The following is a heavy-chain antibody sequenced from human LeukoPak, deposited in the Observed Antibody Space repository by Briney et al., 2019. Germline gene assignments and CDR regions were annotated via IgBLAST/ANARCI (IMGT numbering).Heavy chain of an antibody. Sequence: GESLKISCKGSGYTFTSYWISWVRQMPGKGLEWMGIIYPGDSNTRYSPSFQGQVTISADKSISTAYLQWSSLKASDTAMYYCARGAPQDPTGFQHWGQGTLVTVSS. D-gene: IGHD4-17*01. J-gene: IGHJ1*01. CDR3: ARGAPQDPTGFQH. CDR2: IYPGDSNT. CDR1: GYTFTSYW. V-gene: IGHV5-51*01.